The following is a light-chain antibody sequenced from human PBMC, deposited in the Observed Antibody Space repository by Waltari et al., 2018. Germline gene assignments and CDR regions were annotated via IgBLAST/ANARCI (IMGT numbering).Light chain of an antibody. V-gene: IGLV3-19*01. CDR1: SLRDYY. CDR3: NSRDSNGNPFV. CDR2: GKN. Sequence: SSELTQDPAVSVALGQTVRITCQGDSLRDYYANWYHQKPGQAPLLVMYGKNNRPSGIPDRFSGSYSGDTASLTITGAQAEDEADYYCNSRDSNGNPFVFGTATKVTVL. J-gene: IGLJ1*01.